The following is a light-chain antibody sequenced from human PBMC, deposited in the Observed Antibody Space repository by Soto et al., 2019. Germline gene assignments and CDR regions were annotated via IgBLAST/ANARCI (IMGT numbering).Light chain of an antibody. V-gene: IGKV3-20*01. CDR3: QQYGSSHQT. J-gene: IGKJ5*01. CDR1: QSVSSSY. CDR2: GAS. Sequence: EIVLTQSPGTLSLSPGERATLSCRASQSVSSSYLAWYQQKPGQAPRLLIYGASSRATGIPDRFIGSGSGTDFTLTISRLEPEDFAVYYLQQYGSSHQTYVQGTPLEIK.